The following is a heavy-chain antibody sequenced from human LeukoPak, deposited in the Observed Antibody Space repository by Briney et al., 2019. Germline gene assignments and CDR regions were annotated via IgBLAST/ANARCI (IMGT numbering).Heavy chain of an antibody. CDR3: ARDYGSGSYYLYYFDY. Sequence: GASVKVSCKASGYTFTSYLIHWVRQAPGQRLEWMGWINPNSGGTNYAQKFQGRVTMTRDTSISTAYMELSRLRSDDTAVYYCARDYGSGSYYLYYFDYWGQGTLVTVSS. D-gene: IGHD3-10*01. V-gene: IGHV1-2*02. CDR1: GYTFTSYL. CDR2: INPNSGGT. J-gene: IGHJ4*02.